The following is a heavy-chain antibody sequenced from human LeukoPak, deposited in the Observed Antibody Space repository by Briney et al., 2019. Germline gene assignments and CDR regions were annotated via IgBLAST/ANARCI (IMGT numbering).Heavy chain of an antibody. J-gene: IGHJ3*02. CDR3: ASALGPAAIWMGARNDAFDI. CDR1: GDSVSSNSAA. Sequence: SQTLSLTCAISGDSVSSNSAAWNWIRQSPSRGLEWLGGTYYRSKWYNDYAVSVKSRITIIPDTSKNQFSLKLSSVTAADTAVYYCASALGPAAIWMGARNDAFDIWGQGTMVTVSS. CDR2: TYYRSKWYN. D-gene: IGHD2-2*01. V-gene: IGHV6-1*01.